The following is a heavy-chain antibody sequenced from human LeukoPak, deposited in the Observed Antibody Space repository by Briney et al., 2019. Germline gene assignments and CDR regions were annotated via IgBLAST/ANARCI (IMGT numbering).Heavy chain of an antibody. CDR3: ARTAKYYYGSETYYFFDY. Sequence: PSETLSLTCTVSGGSISSYYWSWIRQPPGKGLEWIGYIYYSGSTNYNPSLKSRVTISVDTSKNQFSLKLTSVTPADTAVYYCARTAKYYYGSETYYFFDYWGQGTLVTVSS. J-gene: IGHJ4*02. D-gene: IGHD3-10*01. CDR1: GGSISSYY. CDR2: IYYSGST. V-gene: IGHV4-59*01.